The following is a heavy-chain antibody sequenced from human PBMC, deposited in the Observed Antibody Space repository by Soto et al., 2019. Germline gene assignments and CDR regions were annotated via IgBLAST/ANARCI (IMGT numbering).Heavy chain of an antibody. CDR3: AAVPHIVVVTATPYFDY. CDR1: GFTFTSSA. J-gene: IGHJ4*02. CDR2: IVVGSGNT. V-gene: IGHV1-58*01. D-gene: IGHD2-21*02. Sequence: QMQLVQSGPEVKKPGTSVKVSCKASGFTFTSSAVQWVRQARGQRLEWIGWIVVGSGNTNYAQKFQERVTITSDMSTSTAYMELSSLRSEDTAVYYCAAVPHIVVVTATPYFDYWGQGTLVTVSS.